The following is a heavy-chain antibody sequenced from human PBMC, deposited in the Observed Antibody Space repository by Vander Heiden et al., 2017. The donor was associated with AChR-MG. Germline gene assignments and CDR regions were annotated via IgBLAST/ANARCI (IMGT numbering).Heavy chain of an antibody. Sequence: PGKGLEWVAVIWYDGSNKYYADSVKGRFTISRDNSKNTLYLQMNSLRAEDTAVYYCARDGGYYDYIWGSYRPGYFDYWGQGTLVTVSS. CDR2: IWYDGSNK. D-gene: IGHD3-16*02. J-gene: IGHJ4*02. CDR3: ARDGGYYDYIWGSYRPGYFDY. V-gene: IGHV3-33*01.